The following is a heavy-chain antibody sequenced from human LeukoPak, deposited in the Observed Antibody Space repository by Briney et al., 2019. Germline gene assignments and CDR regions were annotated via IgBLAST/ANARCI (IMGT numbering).Heavy chain of an antibody. D-gene: IGHD4/OR15-4a*01. CDR2: ISISADMT. J-gene: IGHJ4*02. CDR1: GFPFSSHA. V-gene: IGHV3-23*01. Sequence: GGSLRLSCEVSGFPFSSHAMSWVRQAPGRGLEWVSGISISADMTYYADSVQGRFIISRDNSKNTLYLQMDSLRVEDTAVYYCANEEVPNDYWGQGTLVTVSS. CDR3: ANEEVPNDY.